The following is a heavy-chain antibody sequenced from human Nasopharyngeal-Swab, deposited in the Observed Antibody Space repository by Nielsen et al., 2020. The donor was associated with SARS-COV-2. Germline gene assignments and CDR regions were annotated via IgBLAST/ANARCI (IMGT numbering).Heavy chain of an antibody. D-gene: IGHD3-10*01. CDR3: ARLISGSGPFDP. J-gene: IGHJ5*02. V-gene: IGHV5-10-1*01. CDR2: IDPRDSYI. CDR1: GYSITNYW. Sequence: GGSLRLSCKGSGYSITNYWIVWVRQMPGKGLEWMGTIDPRDSYITYSPSFQGHVTISTDKSINTAYLQWSSLKASDTAMYYCARLISGSGPFDPWGQGTLVTVSS.